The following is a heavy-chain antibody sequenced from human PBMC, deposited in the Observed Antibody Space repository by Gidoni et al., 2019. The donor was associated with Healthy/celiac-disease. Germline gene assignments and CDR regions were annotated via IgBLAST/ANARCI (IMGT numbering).Heavy chain of an antibody. D-gene: IGHD5-18*01. CDR1: GFTFSNAW. CDR2: IKSKTDGGTT. J-gene: IGHJ3*02. V-gene: IGHV3-15*01. CDR3: TTEHSYGLGSDAFDI. Sequence: EVQLVESGGGLVKPGGSLRLSCAASGFTFSNAWMSWVRQAPGKGLEWVGRIKSKTDGGTTDYAAPVKGRFTISRDDSKNTLYLQMNSLKTEDTAVYYCTTEHSYGLGSDAFDIWGQGTMVTVSS.